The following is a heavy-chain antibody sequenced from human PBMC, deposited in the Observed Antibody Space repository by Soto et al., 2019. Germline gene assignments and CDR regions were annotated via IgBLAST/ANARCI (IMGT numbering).Heavy chain of an antibody. J-gene: IGHJ6*02. V-gene: IGHV1-8*01. CDR2: MNPNSGNT. CDR1: GYTFTSYD. CDR3: ARNTMVRGVIRYYYYGMDV. D-gene: IGHD3-10*01. Sequence: EASVKVSCKASGYTFTSYDINWVRQATGQGLEWMGWMNPNSGNTGYAQKFQGRVTMTRNTSISTAYMELSSLRSEDTAVYYCARNTMVRGVIRYYYYGMDVWGQGTTVTVSS.